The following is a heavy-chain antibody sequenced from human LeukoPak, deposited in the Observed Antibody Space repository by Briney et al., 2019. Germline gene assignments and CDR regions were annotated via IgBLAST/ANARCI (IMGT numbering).Heavy chain of an antibody. CDR1: GFTFSSYA. CDR3: ARVITMVRGVIKARYYYGMDV. D-gene: IGHD3-10*01. V-gene: IGHV3-30*04. Sequence: PGRSLRLSCAASGFTFSSYAMHWVRQAPGKGLEWVAVISYDGSNKYYADSVKGRFTISRDNSKSTLYLQMNSLRAEDTAVYYCARVITMVRGVIKARYYYGMDVWGKGTTVTVSS. J-gene: IGHJ6*04. CDR2: ISYDGSNK.